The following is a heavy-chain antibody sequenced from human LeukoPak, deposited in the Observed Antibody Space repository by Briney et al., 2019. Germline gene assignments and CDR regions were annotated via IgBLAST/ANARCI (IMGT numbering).Heavy chain of an antibody. V-gene: IGHV4-39*01. CDR1: GGSISTYH. Sequence: SETLSLTCTVSGGSISTYHWGWIRQPPGKGLEWIGSLSYRWGTYYNPSLKRRVTISVDTSKNQFSLKLSSMTAANTAVYYCASDDYWGQGALVTVSS. CDR2: LSYRWGT. J-gene: IGHJ4*02. CDR3: ASDDY.